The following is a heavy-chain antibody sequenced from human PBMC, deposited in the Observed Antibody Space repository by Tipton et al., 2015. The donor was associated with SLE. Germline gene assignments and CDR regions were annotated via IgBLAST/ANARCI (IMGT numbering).Heavy chain of an antibody. V-gene: IGHV4-61*09. D-gene: IGHD4-17*01. CDR3: ARDSHTDYGDFYVDS. CDR1: GVSISRGSYF. CDR2: IFSTGIT. J-gene: IGHJ4*02. Sequence: TLSLTCSVSGVSISRGSYFWTWIRQPAGKGLGWVGHIFSTGITDYNPSLKSRVSISADTSKSQFSLNLDSMTAADTAVYYCARDSHTDYGDFYVDSWGQGTLVTVSS.